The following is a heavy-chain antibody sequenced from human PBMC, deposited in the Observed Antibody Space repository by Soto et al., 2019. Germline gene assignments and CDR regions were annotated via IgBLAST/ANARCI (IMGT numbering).Heavy chain of an antibody. D-gene: IGHD3-10*01. CDR3: ARDRDDYGSGNYYTRIDF. CDR1: GGIFSTYA. CDR2: IIPLFGTA. V-gene: IGHV1-69*01. J-gene: IGHJ4*02. Sequence: QVQLVQSGAEVKKPGSSVKVSCKASGGIFSTYAISWLRQAPGQGLEWMGGIIPLFGTANYAQRFQGRGTISADEPTSTAHREVSRLRAWDTAVYYCARDRDDYGSGNYYTRIDFWGPGPLVTVSS.